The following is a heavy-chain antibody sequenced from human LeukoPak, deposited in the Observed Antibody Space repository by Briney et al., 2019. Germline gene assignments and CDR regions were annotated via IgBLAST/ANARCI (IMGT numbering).Heavy chain of an antibody. Sequence: PGGSLRLSCAASGFTFSDHLMDWVRQAPGKGLEWIGRIRKKDKGYTTEYAASVKGRFTISRDDSKNSLYLQMDSLKTQDTAVYYCSRDGSSSDWSAFDXXXXGTXVTVSS. V-gene: IGHV3-72*01. D-gene: IGHD6-19*01. CDR2: IRKKDKGYTT. J-gene: IGHJ3*02. CDR1: GFTFSDHL. CDR3: SRDGSSSDWSAFDX.